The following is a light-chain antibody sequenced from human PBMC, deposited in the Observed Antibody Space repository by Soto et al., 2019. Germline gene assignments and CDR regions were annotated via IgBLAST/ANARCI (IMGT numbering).Light chain of an antibody. CDR3: QQRSNWPT. CDR1: QSVSNF. J-gene: IGKJ4*01. Sequence: EIVLSQSPATLSLSPGERATLSCRASQSVSNFLAWYQQKPGQAPRLLIYGTSNRATGIPATFSGSGSGTDFTLTISSLEPEDFAVYYCQQRSNWPTFGGGTKVDIK. CDR2: GTS. V-gene: IGKV3-11*01.